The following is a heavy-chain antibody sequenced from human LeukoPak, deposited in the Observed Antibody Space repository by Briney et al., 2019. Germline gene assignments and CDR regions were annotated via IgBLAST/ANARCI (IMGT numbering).Heavy chain of an antibody. V-gene: IGHV3-30-3*01. D-gene: IGHD5-18*01. CDR1: GFTFSSYA. J-gene: IGHJ4*02. CDR3: ARLWGAMVQTRGDY. Sequence: PGGSLRLSCAASGFTFSSYAMHWVRQAPGKGLEWVAAISYDGSNKYYADSVKGRFTISRDNSKNTLYLQMNSLRAEDTAVYYCARLWGAMVQTRGDYWGQGTLVTVSS. CDR2: ISYDGSNK.